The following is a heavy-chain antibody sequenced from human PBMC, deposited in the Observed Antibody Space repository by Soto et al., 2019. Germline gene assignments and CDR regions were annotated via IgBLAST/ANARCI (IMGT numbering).Heavy chain of an antibody. Sequence: GGSLRHSCASAGFTVISNYMSWVRQAPGKGLEWVSVIYSGGSTYYAGSVKGRFTISRDNSKNTLYLQMNSLRAEDTAVYYCARASRNYYDSSGYLYYFDYWGQGTLVTVSS. J-gene: IGHJ4*02. D-gene: IGHD3-22*01. CDR1: GFTVISNY. CDR3: ARASRNYYDSSGYLYYFDY. CDR2: IYSGGST. V-gene: IGHV3-66*01.